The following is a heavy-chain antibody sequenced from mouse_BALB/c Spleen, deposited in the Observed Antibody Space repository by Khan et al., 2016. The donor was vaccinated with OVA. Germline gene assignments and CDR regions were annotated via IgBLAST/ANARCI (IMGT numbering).Heavy chain of an antibody. D-gene: IGHD2-1*01. J-gene: IGHJ1*01. CDR2: IWAGGST. CDR1: GFSLTSYG. V-gene: IGHV2-9*02. CDR3: ARYYGNYGWYFDV. Sequence: QVQLKESGPAMVAPSQSLSITCTVSGFSLTSYGVHWVHQPPGKGLEWLGVIWAGGSTNYNSALMSRLRISKDNSKSQVFLKMNSLQTDDTAMYYCARYYGNYGWYFDVWGAGTTVTVSS.